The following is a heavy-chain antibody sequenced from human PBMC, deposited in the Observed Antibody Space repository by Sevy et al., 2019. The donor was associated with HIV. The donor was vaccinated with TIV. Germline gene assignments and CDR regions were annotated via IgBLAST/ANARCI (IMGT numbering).Heavy chain of an antibody. CDR1: GFSFSNYW. V-gene: IGHV3-7*04. CDR3: ARGNSGSFDY. CDR2: IKQDESEK. Sequence: GGSLRLSCAASGFSFSNYWMHWVSQAPGKGLEWVANIKQDESEKYYVASVKGRFTISRDNAKNSLYLQMNSLRPEDTAVYYCARGNSGSFDYWGQGTLVTVSS. D-gene: IGHD3-22*01. J-gene: IGHJ4*02.